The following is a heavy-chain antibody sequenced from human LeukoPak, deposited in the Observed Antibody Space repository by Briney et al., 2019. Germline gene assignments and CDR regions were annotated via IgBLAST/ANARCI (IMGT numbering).Heavy chain of an antibody. D-gene: IGHD6-13*01. CDR1: GFTFSNAW. CDR2: IKSKSVGGTI. CDR3: TTGGYYFDF. Sequence: GGSLRLSCAASGFTFSNAWMSWVRQAPGKGLEWVAHIKSKSVGGTIYYAAPVKGRFTISRDDSKNTLFLEVNSLKSEDTAVYYCTTGGYYFDFWGQGPLVTVSS. V-gene: IGHV3-15*01. J-gene: IGHJ4*02.